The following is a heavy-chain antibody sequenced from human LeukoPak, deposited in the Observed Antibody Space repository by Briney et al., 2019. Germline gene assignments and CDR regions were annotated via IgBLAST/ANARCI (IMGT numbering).Heavy chain of an antibody. V-gene: IGHV3-30-3*01. D-gene: IGHD4-17*01. J-gene: IGHJ4*02. CDR1: GFTFSSYT. Sequence: GGSLRLSCAASGFTFSSYTMHWVRQAPGKGLEWVAVVSYDGSNEYYADSVKGRFTISRDNSKNTVYLQMNSLRAEDTAVYYCARDGGPSDKYGDPLDYWGQGTLVTVSS. CDR3: ARDGGPSDKYGDPLDY. CDR2: VSYDGSNE.